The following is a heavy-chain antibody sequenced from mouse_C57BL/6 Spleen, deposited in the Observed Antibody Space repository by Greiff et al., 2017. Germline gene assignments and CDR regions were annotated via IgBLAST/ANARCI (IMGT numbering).Heavy chain of an antibody. D-gene: IGHD2-14*01. V-gene: IGHV1-53*01. CDR2: INPSNGGT. J-gene: IGHJ4*01. CDR3: ARWEEPIGAMDY. CDR1: GYTFTSYW. Sequence: VQLQQPGTELVKPGASVKLSCKASGYTFTSYWMHWVKQRPGQGLEWIGNINPSNGGTTYNEKFKSKATLTVDKSSSTAYMQPSSLTSEDSAVYYCARWEEPIGAMDYWGQGTSVTVSS.